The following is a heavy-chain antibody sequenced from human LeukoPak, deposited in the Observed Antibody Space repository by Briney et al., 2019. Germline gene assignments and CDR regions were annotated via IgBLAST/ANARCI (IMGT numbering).Heavy chain of an antibody. D-gene: IGHD6-25*01. CDR2: IYPGNSDT. CDR1: GYIFTTYW. CDR3: TRPVNRGYSSAFDI. J-gene: IGHJ3*02. Sequence: GASLNISCKGSGYIFTTYWIAWVRQMPGKVLGWMGIIYPGNSDTRYSQSYQGHVTGSADKSINTDYLQRSSLKASDTAMYSCTRPVNRGYSSAFDIWGQETMVAVAS. V-gene: IGHV5-51*01.